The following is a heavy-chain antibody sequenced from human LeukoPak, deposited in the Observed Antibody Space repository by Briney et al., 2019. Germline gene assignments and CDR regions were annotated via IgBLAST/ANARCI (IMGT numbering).Heavy chain of an antibody. Sequence: ASVKVSCKASGYTFTSYGISWVRQAPGQGLEWMGWISAYNGNTNYGNTNYAQKLQGRVTMTTDTSTSTAYMELRSLRSDDTAVYYCAREMVRGVMAPFDYWGQGTLVTVSS. V-gene: IGHV1-18*04. CDR1: GYTFTSYG. CDR3: AREMVRGVMAPFDY. J-gene: IGHJ4*02. D-gene: IGHD3-10*01. CDR2: ISAYNGNT.